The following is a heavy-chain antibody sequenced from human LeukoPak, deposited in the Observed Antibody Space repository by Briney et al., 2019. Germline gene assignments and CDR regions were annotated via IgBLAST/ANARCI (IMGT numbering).Heavy chain of an antibody. Sequence: SETLSLTCTVSGGSISSSSYYWGWIRQPPGKGLEWIGSIYYSGNTYYNPSLKSRVTISVDTSKNQFSLKLSSVTAADTAVYYCARGGCSGGSCYPGHYYYMDVWGKGTTVTVSS. D-gene: IGHD2-15*01. CDR3: ARGGCSGGSCYPGHYYYMDV. CDR1: GGSISSSSYY. CDR2: IYYSGNT. J-gene: IGHJ6*03. V-gene: IGHV4-39*01.